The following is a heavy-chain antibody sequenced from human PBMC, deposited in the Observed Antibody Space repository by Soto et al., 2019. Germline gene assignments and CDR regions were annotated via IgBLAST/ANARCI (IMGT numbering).Heavy chain of an antibody. CDR1: GCTFSDYS. Sequence: PLWSLRLSCAASGCTFSDYSMHWVRQAPGKGLMWVGSIRPYGSSTYYADSVQGRFTISRDNAKNAMYLQLHSLSADHTAVYYCGRDNTGPSQIDSSGHGTLVTVSS. J-gene: IGHJ5*01. CDR2: IRPYGSST. CDR3: GRDNTGPSQIDS. D-gene: IGHD2-2*02. V-gene: IGHV3-74*01.